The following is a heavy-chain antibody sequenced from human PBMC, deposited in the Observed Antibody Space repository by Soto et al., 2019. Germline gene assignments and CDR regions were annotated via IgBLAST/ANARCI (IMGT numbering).Heavy chain of an antibody. Sequence: ASVKVSCKTSGYTFSNYGITWVRQAPGQPLEWLGWISLYSDGTNYAQKFQGRVSMTTDTSTTTAYMELRSLRSDDAAVYYCARVVPGAEAWFGPWGQGTLVTVSS. CDR3: ARVVPGAEAWFGP. V-gene: IGHV1-18*01. CDR2: ISLYSDGT. CDR1: GYTFSNYG. D-gene: IGHD2-2*01. J-gene: IGHJ5*02.